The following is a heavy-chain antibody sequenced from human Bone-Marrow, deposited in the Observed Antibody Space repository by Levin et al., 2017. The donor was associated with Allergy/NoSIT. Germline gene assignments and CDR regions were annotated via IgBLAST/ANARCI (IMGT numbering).Heavy chain of an antibody. CDR2: INPKLGTT. J-gene: IGHJ6*02. CDR1: GYSFTNYE. V-gene: IGHV1-8*01. CDR3: ARAGGSGPIGHYYGLDV. Sequence: ASVKVTCKASGYSFTNYEINWVRQVPGQGPEWLGWINPKLGTTGYAQNLQVRVSMTSNISINTAYLELSSLRFDDTALYYCARAGGSGPIGHYYGLDVWGQGTTVAVSS. D-gene: IGHD3-10*01.